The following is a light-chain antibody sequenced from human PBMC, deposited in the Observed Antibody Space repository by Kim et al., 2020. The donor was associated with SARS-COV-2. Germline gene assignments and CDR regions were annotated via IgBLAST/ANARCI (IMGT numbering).Light chain of an antibody. CDR3: QQYVDSPYS. CDR2: AAS. V-gene: IGKV3-20*01. CDR1: QTGTANY. J-gene: IGKJ2*01. Sequence: TVALSPGERSIRSCRASQTGTANYLAWYQQTPGQAPRLLIYAASSRATGIPDRFSGSGSGADFTLTISRLEPEDFAVYYCQQYVDSPYSFGQGTKLEI.